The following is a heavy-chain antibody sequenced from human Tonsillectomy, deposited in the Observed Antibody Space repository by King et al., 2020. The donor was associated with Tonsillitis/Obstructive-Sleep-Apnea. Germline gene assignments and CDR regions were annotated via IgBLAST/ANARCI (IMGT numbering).Heavy chain of an antibody. Sequence: QLQESGPGLVKPSETLSLTCTVSGDSISTNNYYWGWIRQPPGKGLQWIGSIYYTWDTYYNSSLTSRVTISVDTSKNRFSLKLSSVTAADTAVYYCARARRGGATFIDYWGQGTLVTVSS. CDR2: IYYTWDT. V-gene: IGHV4-39*01. D-gene: IGHD1-26*01. CDR1: GDSISTNNYY. CDR3: ARARRGGATFIDY. J-gene: IGHJ4*02.